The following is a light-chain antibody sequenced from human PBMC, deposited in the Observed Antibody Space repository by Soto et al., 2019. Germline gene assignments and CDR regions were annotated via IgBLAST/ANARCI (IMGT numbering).Light chain of an antibody. Sequence: DIVMTQSPLSLPVTPGEPASISCRSSQSLLHRNGYNYLDWYLQRPGQSPQLLIYLGSNRVSEVPDRFSGSGSGTAFTLKISRVEAEDVGVYYCMQALQTPLYTFGQGTRLEIK. CDR2: LGS. CDR1: QSLLHRNGYNY. V-gene: IGKV2-28*01. J-gene: IGKJ2*01. CDR3: MQALQTPLYT.